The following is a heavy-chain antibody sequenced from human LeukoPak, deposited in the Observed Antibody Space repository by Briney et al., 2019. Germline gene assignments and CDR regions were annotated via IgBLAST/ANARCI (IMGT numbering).Heavy chain of an antibody. CDR2: IYPGDSDT. CDR1: GYSFTSYW. D-gene: IGHD3-22*01. V-gene: IGHV5-51*01. J-gene: IGHJ4*02. CDR3: ARAPTDYYYDSSGYATYFDY. Sequence: LGESLKISCKGSGYSFTSYWIGWVRQMPGKGLEWMGIIYPGDSDTRYSPSFQGQVTISADKSISTAYLQWSSLKASDTAMYYCARAPTDYYYDSSGYATYFDYWGQGTLVTVSS.